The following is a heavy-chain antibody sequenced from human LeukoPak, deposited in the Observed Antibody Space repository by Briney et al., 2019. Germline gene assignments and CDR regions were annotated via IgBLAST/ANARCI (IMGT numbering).Heavy chain of an antibody. CDR2: INPNSGGT. V-gene: IGHV1-2*04. J-gene: IGHJ5*02. CDR3: ARDLRAGSSWYFWFDP. D-gene: IGHD6-13*01. Sequence: GASVKVSCKASGYTFTGYYMHWMRQAPGQGLEWMGWINPNSGGTNYAQKFQGWVTMTRDTSISTAYMELSRLRSDDTAVYYCARDLRAGSSWYFWFDPWGQGTLVTVSS. CDR1: GYTFTGYY.